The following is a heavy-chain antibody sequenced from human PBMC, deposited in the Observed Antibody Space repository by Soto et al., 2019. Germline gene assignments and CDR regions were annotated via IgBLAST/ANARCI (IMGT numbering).Heavy chain of an antibody. V-gene: IGHV4-39*01. D-gene: IGHD2-21*01. Sequence: QLQLQESGPGLVKPSETLSVTCTVSGGSISSGTYHWGWIRQPPGKGLEWIGSFYNRGRTYYNPSLKSRVTISVDTSKNQFSLRLSSATATDTAVYYCARHSSPYGADAFDTWGQGTMVTVSS. CDR3: ARHSSPYGADAFDT. J-gene: IGHJ3*02. CDR1: GGSISSGTYH. CDR2: FYNRGRT.